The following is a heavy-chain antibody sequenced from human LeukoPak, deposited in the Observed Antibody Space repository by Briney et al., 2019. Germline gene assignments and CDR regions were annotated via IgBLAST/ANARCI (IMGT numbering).Heavy chain of an antibody. J-gene: IGHJ4*02. CDR1: GYTFTSYG. V-gene: IGHV1-18*01. CDR2: ISAYNGNT. CDR3: ARVPPYVFWSGYSLPFDY. D-gene: IGHD3-3*01. Sequence: ASVKVSCKASGYTFTSYGISWVRQAPGQGLEWMGWISAYNGNTNYAQKLQGRVTMTTDTSTSTAYMELRSLRSDDTAVYYCARVPPYVFWSGYSLPFDYWGQGTLVTVSS.